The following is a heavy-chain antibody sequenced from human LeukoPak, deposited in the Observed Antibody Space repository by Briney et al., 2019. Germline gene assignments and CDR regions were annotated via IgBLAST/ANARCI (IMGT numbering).Heavy chain of an antibody. CDR3: ARDGEQQPNFRWDY. V-gene: IGHV1-69*13. CDR2: IIPIFGTA. J-gene: IGHJ4*02. CDR1: GGTSSSYA. D-gene: IGHD6-13*01. Sequence: SVKVSCKASGGTSSSYAISWVRQAPGQGLEWMGGIIPIFGTANYAQKFQGRVTITADESTSAAYMELSSLRSEDTAVYYCARDGEQQPNFRWDYWGQGTLVTVSS.